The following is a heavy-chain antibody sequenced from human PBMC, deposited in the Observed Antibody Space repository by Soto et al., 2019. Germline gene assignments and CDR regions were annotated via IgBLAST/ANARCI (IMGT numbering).Heavy chain of an antibody. CDR2: IKQDGSEK. CDR3: ARIPLWDDFWSGYYRPYYYYYYGMDV. J-gene: IGHJ6*02. V-gene: IGHV3-7*01. Sequence: GGSLRLSCAASGFTFSSYWMSWVRQAPGKWLEWVANIKQDGSEKYYVDSVKGRFTISRDNAKNSLYLQMNSLRAEDTAVYYCARIPLWDDFWSGYYRPYYYYYYGMDVWGQGTTVTVSS. CDR1: GFTFSSYW. D-gene: IGHD3-3*01.